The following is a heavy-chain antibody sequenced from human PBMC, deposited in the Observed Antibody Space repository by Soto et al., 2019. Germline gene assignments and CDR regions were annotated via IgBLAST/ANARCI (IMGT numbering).Heavy chain of an antibody. J-gene: IGHJ6*02. CDR2: IYPGDSDT. V-gene: IGHV5-51*01. D-gene: IGHD6-13*01. Sequence: GESLKISCKGSGYSFTSYWIGWVRQMPGKGLEWMGIIYPGDSDTRYSPSFQGQVTISADKSISTAYLQWSSLKASDTAMYYCARRIAAALDPRHGMDVWGQGTTVTVSS. CDR1: GYSFTSYW. CDR3: ARRIAAALDPRHGMDV.